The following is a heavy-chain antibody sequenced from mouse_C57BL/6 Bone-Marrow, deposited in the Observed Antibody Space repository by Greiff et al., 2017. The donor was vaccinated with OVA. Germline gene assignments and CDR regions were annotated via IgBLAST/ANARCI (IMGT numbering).Heavy chain of an antibody. CDR2: INPYNGGT. V-gene: IGHV1-19*01. Sequence: EVKLQQSGPVLVKPGASVKMSCKASGYTFTDYYMNWVKQSHGKSLEWIGVINPYNGGTSYNQKFKGKATLTVDKSSSTAYMELNSLTSEDSAVYYCARLDYGSSFDYWGQGTTLTVSS. D-gene: IGHD1-1*01. J-gene: IGHJ2*01. CDR3: ARLDYGSSFDY. CDR1: GYTFTDYY.